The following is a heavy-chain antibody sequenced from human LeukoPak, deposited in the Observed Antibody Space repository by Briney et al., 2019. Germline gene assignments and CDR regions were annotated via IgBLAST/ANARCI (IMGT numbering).Heavy chain of an antibody. V-gene: IGHV5-51*01. CDR2: VYPGNSDT. Sequence: GESLKISCKGSGYSFTGYWIGWVRQMPGKGLEWMGIVYPGNSDTRFSPSFQGQVTISADKSISTAYLQWSSLKASDTAMYYCARLRGSSLSYSYFDLWGRGTLVTVSS. CDR3: ARLRGSSLSYSYFDL. D-gene: IGHD6-13*01. CDR1: GYSFTGYW. J-gene: IGHJ2*01.